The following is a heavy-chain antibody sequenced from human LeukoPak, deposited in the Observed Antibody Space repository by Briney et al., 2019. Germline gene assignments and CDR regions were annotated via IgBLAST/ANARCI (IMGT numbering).Heavy chain of an antibody. Sequence: ETLSLTCTVSGDSISSSSSYWGWIRQPPGEGLEWVSILYSGGGTSFADSVKGRFTISRDNSKNTLYLQMNSLRVEDTAVYYCATREGAGQAHFDYWGQGTLVTVSS. CDR3: ATREGAGQAHFDY. CDR1: GDSISSSSSY. J-gene: IGHJ4*02. CDR2: LYSGGGT. D-gene: IGHD1-14*01. V-gene: IGHV3-53*01.